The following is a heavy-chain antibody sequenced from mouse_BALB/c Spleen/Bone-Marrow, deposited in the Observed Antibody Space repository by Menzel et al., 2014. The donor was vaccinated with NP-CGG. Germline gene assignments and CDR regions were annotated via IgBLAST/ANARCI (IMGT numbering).Heavy chain of an antibody. Sequence: VQLQQSGAELVKPGVSVKPSCKASGYTFTSYWMNWVKQRPGQGLEWIGEIDPSDDYINYNKKVKGKGTLTVDKSSSTAYMQLSSLTSEDSAVYYYARSRGLYDFWYFDVWGAGTTITVSS. J-gene: IGHJ1*01. CDR2: IDPSDDYI. V-gene: IGHV1-69*02. CDR1: GYTFTSYW. D-gene: IGHD2-4*01. CDR3: ARSRGLYDFWYFDV.